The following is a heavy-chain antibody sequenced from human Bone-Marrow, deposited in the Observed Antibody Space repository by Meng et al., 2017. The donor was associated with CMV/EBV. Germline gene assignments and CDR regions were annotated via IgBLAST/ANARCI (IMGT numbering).Heavy chain of an antibody. CDR1: GGSITTFY. J-gene: IGHJ5*02. CDR3: ARGAVAGWFDP. CDR2: VYYTGST. D-gene: IGHD2-15*01. Sequence: GSLRLSCTVSGGSITTFYWNWIRQPPGKGLEWIGNVYYTGSTNYNPSLKSRVTISLDTSKNQFSLKLSSVTAADTAVYYCARGAVAGWFDPWGQGTLVTVSS. V-gene: IGHV4-59*01.